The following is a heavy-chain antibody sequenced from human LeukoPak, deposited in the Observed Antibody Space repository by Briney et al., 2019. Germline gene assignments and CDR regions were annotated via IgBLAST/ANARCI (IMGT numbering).Heavy chain of an antibody. Sequence: KDSETLSLTCTVSGYSISSGYYWGWIRQPPGKGLEWTGSIDHSGSTYYNPSLRSRITISVDTSKNQFSLKLSSVTAADTAVYYCARDRRYFDWLLSDAFDIWGQGTMVTVSS. CDR2: IDHSGST. CDR3: ARDRRYFDWLLSDAFDI. V-gene: IGHV4-38-2*02. J-gene: IGHJ3*02. D-gene: IGHD3-9*01. CDR1: GYSISSGYY.